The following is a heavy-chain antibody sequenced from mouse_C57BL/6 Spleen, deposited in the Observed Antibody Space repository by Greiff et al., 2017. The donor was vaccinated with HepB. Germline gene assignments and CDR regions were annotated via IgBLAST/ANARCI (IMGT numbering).Heavy chain of an antibody. CDR2: ISYDGSN. CDR3: ARYSHFITTVVATDYFDY. V-gene: IGHV3-6*01. CDR1: GYSITSGYY. Sequence: DVKLQESGPGLVKPSQSLSLTCSVTGYSITSGYYWNWIRQFPGNKLEWMGYISYDGSNNYNPSLKNRISITRDTSKNQFFLKLNSVTTEDTATYYCARYSHFITTVVATDYFDYWGQGTTLTVSS. D-gene: IGHD1-1*01. J-gene: IGHJ2*01.